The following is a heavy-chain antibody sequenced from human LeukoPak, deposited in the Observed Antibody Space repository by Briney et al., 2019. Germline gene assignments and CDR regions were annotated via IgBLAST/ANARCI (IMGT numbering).Heavy chain of an antibody. V-gene: IGHV4-38-2*02. CDR2: IYHSGST. J-gene: IGHJ2*01. Sequence: PSETLSLTCTVSGYSISSGYYWGWIRQPPGKGLEWIGSIYHSGSTYYNPSLKSRVTISVDTSKNQFSLKLSSVTAADTAVYYCASMASSGPSWYFDLWGRGTLVTVSS. CDR1: GYSISSGYY. D-gene: IGHD5-24*01. CDR3: ASMASSGPSWYFDL.